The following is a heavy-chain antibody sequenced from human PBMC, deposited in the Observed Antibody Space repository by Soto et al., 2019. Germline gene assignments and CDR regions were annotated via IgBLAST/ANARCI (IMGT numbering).Heavy chain of an antibody. CDR1: GFNFRAYS. Sequence: EVQLVESGGGLVQPGESLRLSCVVSGFNFRAYSMNWVRQAPGKGLEWISYISSTSTTLYYADSVKGRFTISRDTDQKSLFLQMNSLRAEDTAVYYCVRDSGDYPDSWGQGTQVTVSA. CDR3: VRDSGDYPDS. D-gene: IGHD4-17*01. J-gene: IGHJ4*02. V-gene: IGHV3-48*01. CDR2: ISSTSTTL.